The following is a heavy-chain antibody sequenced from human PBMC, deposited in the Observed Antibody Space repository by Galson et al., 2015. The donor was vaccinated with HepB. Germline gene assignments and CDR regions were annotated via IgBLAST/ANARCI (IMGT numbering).Heavy chain of an antibody. J-gene: IGHJ4*02. D-gene: IGHD2-15*01. CDR1: GFIFSNVW. CDR3: TTVGCSGGNCYSDY. Sequence: LRLSCAASGFIFSNVWMTWVRQTPGKGLEWVGRIKSKTNGETTDYAAPVKGRFTISRDDSKNTVHLQMNSMKTEDTAVYYCTTVGCSGGNCYSDYWGQGTLVTVSS. V-gene: IGHV3-15*01. CDR2: IKSKTNGETT.